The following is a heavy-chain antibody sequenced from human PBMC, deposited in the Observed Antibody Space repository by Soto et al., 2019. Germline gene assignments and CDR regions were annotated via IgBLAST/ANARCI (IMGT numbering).Heavy chain of an antibody. V-gene: IGHV3-30*03. CDR2: ITNDGSNQ. CDR3: ARDVHYDILTGYYVKSWFDP. J-gene: IGHJ5*02. CDR1: GLPYRTYG. Sequence: GGSLRLSCTVAGLPYRTYGMHWVRQAPGKGLEWVAGITNDGSNQYYADSVKGRFTISRDNAKNSLYLQMNSLRAEDTAVYYCARDVHYDILTGYYVKSWFDPWGQGTLVTVSS. D-gene: IGHD3-9*01.